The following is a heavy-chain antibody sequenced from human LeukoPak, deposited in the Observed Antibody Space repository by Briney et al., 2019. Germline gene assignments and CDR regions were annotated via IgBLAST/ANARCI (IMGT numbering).Heavy chain of an antibody. J-gene: IGHJ5*02. CDR1: GFTFSTYW. CDR2: IKEDGSEK. D-gene: IGHD3-10*01. CDR3: FRDDGPGT. Sequence: PGGSLRLSCAASGFTFSTYWMSWVRQAPGKGPEWVANIKEDGSEKYYVDSVKGRFTISRDNAKISLHLQMDSLRAEDTAVYYCFRDDGPGTWGQGTLVTVSS. V-gene: IGHV3-7*01.